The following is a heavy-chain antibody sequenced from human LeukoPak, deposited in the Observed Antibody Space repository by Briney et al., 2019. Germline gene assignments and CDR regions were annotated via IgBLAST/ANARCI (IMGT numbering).Heavy chain of an antibody. D-gene: IGHD6-6*01. CDR3: ARDLGGSSSSISFDY. CDR2: ISAYNGNT. Sequence: ASVKVSCKASGYTSTSYGISWVRQAPGQGLEWMGWISAYNGNTNHAQKLQGRVTMTTDTSTSTAYMELRSLRSDDTAVYYCARDLGGSSSSISFDYWGQGTLVTVSS. V-gene: IGHV1-18*01. J-gene: IGHJ4*02. CDR1: GYTSTSYG.